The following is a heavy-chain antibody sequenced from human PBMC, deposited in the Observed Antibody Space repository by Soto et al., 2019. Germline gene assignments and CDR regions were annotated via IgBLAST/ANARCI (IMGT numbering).Heavy chain of an antibody. Sequence: QVQLVQSGAEVKKPGSSVKVSCKASGGTFSSYTISWVRQAPGQGLEWMGRIIPILGIANYAQKFQGRVTITADKPTSTAYMELSSLRSEDTAVYYCERVSYSSGWDIWGQGTMFTVSS. CDR1: GGTFSSYT. J-gene: IGHJ3*02. CDR3: ERVSYSSGWDI. CDR2: IIPILGIA. V-gene: IGHV1-69*02. D-gene: IGHD6-19*01.